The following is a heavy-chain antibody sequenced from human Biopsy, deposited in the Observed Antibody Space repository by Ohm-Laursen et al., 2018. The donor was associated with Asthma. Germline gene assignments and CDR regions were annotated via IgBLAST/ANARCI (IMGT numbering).Heavy chain of an antibody. CDR2: IYRNGDT. D-gene: IGHD2-21*02. Sequence: SETLSLTWAVSGDSIDSGDYSWTWIRQSPGVGLEWIGYIYRNGDTYYNPTLKNRVTISIDRSKNQFSLRLGSVTAADTAVYYCARGWNCGGDCYSLDSWGQGTLVTVSS. J-gene: IGHJ4*02. V-gene: IGHV4-30-2*06. CDR1: GDSIDSGDYS. CDR3: ARGWNCGGDCYSLDS.